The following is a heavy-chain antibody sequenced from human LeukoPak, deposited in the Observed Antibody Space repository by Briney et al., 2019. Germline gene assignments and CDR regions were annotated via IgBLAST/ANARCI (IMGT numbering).Heavy chain of an antibody. J-gene: IGHJ6*02. CDR3: ARDLKGVTIFGGTYYYGMDV. Sequence: SVKVSCKASGGTFSSYAISWVRQAPGQGLEWMGGIIPIFGTANYAQKFQGRVTITADESTSTAYMELSSLRSEDTAVYYCARDLKGVTIFGGTYYYGMDVWGQGTTVTVSS. D-gene: IGHD3-3*01. V-gene: IGHV1-69*01. CDR1: GGTFSSYA. CDR2: IIPIFGTA.